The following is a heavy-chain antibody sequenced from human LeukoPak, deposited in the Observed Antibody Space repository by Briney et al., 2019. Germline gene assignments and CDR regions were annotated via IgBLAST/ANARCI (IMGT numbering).Heavy chain of an antibody. CDR2: MNPNSGNT. CDR1: VYTFTSYD. D-gene: IGHD2-2*01. CDR3: AIRPSCSSNSCYRDRPFDY. Sequence: GASVTVSCKASVYTFTSYDINWVRQAPGQGLEWMGWMNPNSGNTGYALKFQGRVTITRNTSISTAYMELNSLRSEDTAVYYCAIRPSCSSNSCYRDRPFDYWGQGTLVTVSS. J-gene: IGHJ4*02. V-gene: IGHV1-8*03.